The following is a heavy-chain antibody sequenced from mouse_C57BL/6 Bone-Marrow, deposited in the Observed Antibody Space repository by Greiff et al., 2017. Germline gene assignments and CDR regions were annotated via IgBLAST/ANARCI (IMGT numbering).Heavy chain of an antibody. CDR2: SRNKANDYTT. CDR3: ARDAWKGDWDDYYAMDY. Sequence: EVQRVESGGGLVQSGRSLRLSCATSGFTFSDFYMEWVRQAPGKGLEWIAASRNKANDYTTEYSASVKGRFIVSRDTSQSILYLQMNALRAEDTAIYYCARDAWKGDWDDYYAMDYWGQGTSVTVAA. CDR1: GFTFSDFY. V-gene: IGHV7-1*01. D-gene: IGHD4-1*01. J-gene: IGHJ4*01.